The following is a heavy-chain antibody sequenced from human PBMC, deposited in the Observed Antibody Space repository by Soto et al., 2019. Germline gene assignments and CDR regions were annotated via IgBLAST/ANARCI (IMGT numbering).Heavy chain of an antibody. Sequence: PGESLKISCKVSGYIFTTYWIAWVRQMPGKGLEWMGVIYPGDSDTIYSPSFQGRVTISADNSKNTLYMKMNSLRAEDTAVYYCAKGLWFGESYGLSDYWGQGTLVTVS. CDR3: AKGLWFGESYGLSDY. V-gene: IGHV5-51*01. D-gene: IGHD3-10*01. J-gene: IGHJ4*02. CDR2: IYPGDSDT. CDR1: GYIFTTYW.